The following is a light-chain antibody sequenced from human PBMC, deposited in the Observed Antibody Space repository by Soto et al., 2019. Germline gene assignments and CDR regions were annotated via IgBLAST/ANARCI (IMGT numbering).Light chain of an antibody. CDR3: QQRSNWPPAT. CDR1: KSVSSY. CDR2: DAS. J-gene: IGKJ2*01. V-gene: IGKV3-11*01. Sequence: EIVLTQSPATLSLSPGERATLSCRASKSVSSYLAWYQQKPGQAPRLLIYDASNRATGIPARFSGGGSGTDFTLTISSLEPDDFAVYYCQQRSNWPPATFGQGTKLELK.